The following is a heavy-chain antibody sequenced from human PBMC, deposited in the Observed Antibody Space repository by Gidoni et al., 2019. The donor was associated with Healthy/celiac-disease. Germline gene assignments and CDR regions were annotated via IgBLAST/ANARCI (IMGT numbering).Heavy chain of an antibody. Sequence: QVQLVQSGAEVKKPGSSVKVSCTASGGTFSSYASSWVRQAPGQGLEWMGRIIPILGIANYAQKFQGRVTITADKSTSTAYMELSSLRSEDTAVYYCAREPGRPRNGPWGQGTLVTVSS. J-gene: IGHJ5*02. CDR1: GGTFSSYA. V-gene: IGHV1-69*04. CDR3: AREPGRPRNGP. D-gene: IGHD1-1*01. CDR2: IIPILGIA.